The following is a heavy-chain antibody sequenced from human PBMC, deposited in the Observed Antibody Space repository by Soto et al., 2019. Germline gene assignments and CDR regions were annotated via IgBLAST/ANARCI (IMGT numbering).Heavy chain of an antibody. V-gene: IGHV3-15*01. CDR2: IKSKTDGGST. Sequence: EVQLVESGGGLVKPGGSLRLSCAASGFTFSNAWMSWVRQAPGKGLEWVGRIKSKTDGGSTDYAAPVKGRFNISRDDSKNTLYLQMNSLKTEDTAVYYCTTGPQSTVTTYYYYYGMDVWGQGTTVTVSS. CDR1: GFTFSNAW. CDR3: TTGPQSTVTTYYYYYGMDV. J-gene: IGHJ6*02. D-gene: IGHD4-17*01.